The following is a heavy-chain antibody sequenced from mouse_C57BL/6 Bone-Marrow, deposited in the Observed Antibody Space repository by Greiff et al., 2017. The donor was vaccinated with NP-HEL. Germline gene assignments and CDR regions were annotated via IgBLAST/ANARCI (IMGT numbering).Heavy chain of an antibody. V-gene: IGHV5-4*03. J-gene: IGHJ3*01. CDR1: GFTFSSYA. Sequence: EVKVVESGGGLVKPGGSLKISCAASGFTFSSYAMSWVRQTPEKRLEWVATISDGGSYTYYPDNVKGRFTISRDNAKNNLYLQMSHLKSEDTAMYYCARAGNWAWFAYWGQGTLVTVSA. D-gene: IGHD4-1*01. CDR3: ARAGNWAWFAY. CDR2: ISDGGSYT.